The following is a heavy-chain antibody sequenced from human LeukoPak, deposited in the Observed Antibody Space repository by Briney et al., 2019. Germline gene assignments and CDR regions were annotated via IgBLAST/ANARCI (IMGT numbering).Heavy chain of an antibody. Sequence: PSQTLSLTCTVSGGSISSGSYYWSWIRQPPGKGLEWIGYIYYSGSTNYNPSLKSRVTISVDTSKNQFSLKLSSVTAADTAVYYCARRLRVGESSLDAFDIWGQGTMVTVSS. J-gene: IGHJ3*02. D-gene: IGHD3-10*01. CDR2: IYYSGST. V-gene: IGHV4-61*01. CDR3: ARRLRVGESSLDAFDI. CDR1: GGSISSGSYY.